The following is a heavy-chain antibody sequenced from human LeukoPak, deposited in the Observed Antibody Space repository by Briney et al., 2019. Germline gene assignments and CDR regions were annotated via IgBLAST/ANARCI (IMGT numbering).Heavy chain of an antibody. CDR2: ISGSCGST. CDR3: AKRLTHSSSWYYFDY. CDR1: GFTFSRYE. V-gene: IGHV3-23*01. Sequence: PGESLRLSCAVSGFTFSRYEMSWVRQAPGKGLELVSAISGSCGSTYHSDSVKGRFTISRDNSKNTLYLQMNSLRAEDTAVYYCAKRLTHSSSWYYFDYWGQGTLVTVSS. J-gene: IGHJ4*02. D-gene: IGHD6-13*01.